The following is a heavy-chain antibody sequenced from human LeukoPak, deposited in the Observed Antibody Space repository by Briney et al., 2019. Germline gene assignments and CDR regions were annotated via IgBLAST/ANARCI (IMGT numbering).Heavy chain of an antibody. CDR3: ASASGYYAPPDY. CDR2: INPSGGST. J-gene: IGHJ4*02. Sequence: GASVKVSCKASGYTFTSYYMHWVRQAPGQGLEWMGIINPSGGSTSYAQKFQGRVTMTRDTSTSTVYMEVSSLTSEDTAVYYCASASGYYAPPDYWGQGTLVTVSS. V-gene: IGHV1-46*01. D-gene: IGHD3-22*01. CDR1: GYTFTSYY.